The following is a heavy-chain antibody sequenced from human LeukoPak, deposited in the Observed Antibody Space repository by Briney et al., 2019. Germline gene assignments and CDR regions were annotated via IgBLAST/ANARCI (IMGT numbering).Heavy chain of an antibody. Sequence: SETLSLTCTVSGGSISSGDYYWSWIRQPPGKGLEWIGYIYYSGSTYCNPSLKSRVTISVDTSKNQFSLKLSSVTAADTAVYYCARDPGATTYSYGCFDYWGQGTLVTVSS. CDR1: GGSISSGDYY. CDR2: IYYSGST. CDR3: ARDPGATTYSYGCFDY. D-gene: IGHD5-18*01. J-gene: IGHJ4*02. V-gene: IGHV4-30-4*01.